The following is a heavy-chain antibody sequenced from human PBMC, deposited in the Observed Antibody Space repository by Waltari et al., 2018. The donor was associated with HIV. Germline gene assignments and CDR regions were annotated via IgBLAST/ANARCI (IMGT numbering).Heavy chain of an antibody. Sequence: QVQLVQSGPEVKKPGASVKVSCKASGYTFTSFVLNWVRQATGQGLEWMGWMKPNSGNKGYAKKFQGRVTMTRNTSISAAYMELSSLRSEDTAVYYCARSYDYGGNPIYYGMDVWGQGTTVTVSS. CDR2: MKPNSGNK. J-gene: IGHJ6*02. V-gene: IGHV1-8*01. CDR3: ARSYDYGGNPIYYGMDV. D-gene: IGHD4-17*01. CDR1: GYTFTSFV.